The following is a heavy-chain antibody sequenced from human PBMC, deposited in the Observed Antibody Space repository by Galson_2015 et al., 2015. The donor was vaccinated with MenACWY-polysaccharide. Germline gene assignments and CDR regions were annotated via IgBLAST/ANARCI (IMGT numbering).Heavy chain of an antibody. CDR1: GLTFSSYW. V-gene: IGHV3-7*01. J-gene: IGHJ5*01. Sequence: SLRLSCAASGLTFSSYWMSWVRQAPGKGLEWVANIKQDGSEKYYVDSVKGRFTISRDNVKNSLYLQMNSLRAEDTAVYYCARGPNWFDSWGQGTLVTVSS. CDR2: IKQDGSEK. CDR3: ARGPNWFDS.